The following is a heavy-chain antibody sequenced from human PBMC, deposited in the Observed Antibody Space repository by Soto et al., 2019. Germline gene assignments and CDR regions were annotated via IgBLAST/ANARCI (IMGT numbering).Heavy chain of an antibody. Sequence: ASVKVSCKASGYIFNKYGFNWVRQAPGQGLEWMGRISAFNGYTNFAQKFPGRVTLTTDTSTNTAYMELSSLRSDDTAIYYCARGRGVVIPAGTPDAFDVWGQGTMVTVSS. J-gene: IGHJ3*01. V-gene: IGHV1-18*01. CDR1: GYIFNKYG. D-gene: IGHD2-21*01. CDR3: ARGRGVVIPAGTPDAFDV. CDR2: ISAFNGYT.